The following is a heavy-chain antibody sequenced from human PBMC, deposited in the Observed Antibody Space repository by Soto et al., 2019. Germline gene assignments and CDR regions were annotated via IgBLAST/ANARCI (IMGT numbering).Heavy chain of an antibody. V-gene: IGHV3-64D*06. CDR1: GFTFSSYG. J-gene: IGHJ1*01. D-gene: IGHD3-10*01. CDR3: VKGAITMVRGVIASAEYFHH. Sequence: GGSLRLSCAASGFTFSSYGMHWVRQAPGKGLEYVSAISSNGGSTYYGDSVKGRFTISRDNSKNTLYLQMSSLRAEDTAVYYCVKGAITMVRGVIASAEYFHHWGQGTLVTVSS. CDR2: ISSNGGST.